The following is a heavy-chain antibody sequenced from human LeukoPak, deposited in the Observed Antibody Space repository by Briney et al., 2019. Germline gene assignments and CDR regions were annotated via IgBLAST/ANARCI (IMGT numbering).Heavy chain of an antibody. V-gene: IGHV1-2*02. CDR1: GYTFTSYG. CDR3: ARGLRIINGLDV. D-gene: IGHD2-15*01. J-gene: IGHJ6*02. Sequence: VASVKVSCKASGYTFTSYGISWVRQAPGQGLEWLGWLNPHSGGTNYVQKFQGRVTLTSDTSISTAYMELSLLTSDDTAIYYCARGLRIINGLDVWGQGTTVIVSS. CDR2: LNPHSGGT.